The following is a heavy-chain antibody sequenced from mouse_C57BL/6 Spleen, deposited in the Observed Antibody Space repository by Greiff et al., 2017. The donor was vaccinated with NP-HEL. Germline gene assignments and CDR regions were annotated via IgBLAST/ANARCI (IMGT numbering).Heavy chain of an antibody. CDR2: INPSNGGT. J-gene: IGHJ4*01. D-gene: IGHD2-3*01. Sequence: QVQLQQPGTELVKPGASVKLSCKASGYTFTSYWMHWVKQRPGQGLEWIGNINPSNGGTNYNEKFKSKATLTVDKSSSTAYMQLSSLTSEDSAVYYCARWGLYDGYYVGAMDYWGQGTSVTVSS. CDR3: ARWGLYDGYYVGAMDY. CDR1: GYTFTSYW. V-gene: IGHV1-53*01.